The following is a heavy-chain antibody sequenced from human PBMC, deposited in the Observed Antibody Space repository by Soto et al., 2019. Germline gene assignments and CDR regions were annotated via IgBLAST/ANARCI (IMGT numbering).Heavy chain of an antibody. D-gene: IGHD5-18*01. V-gene: IGHV4-31*03. CDR1: GGSINSDGYY. Sequence: PSETLSLTCTVSGGSINSDGYYWSWIRQHPEKGLEWIGYINYRGTTYYNPSLDSRLTISVDTSKNQFSLQLTSVIAADTALYYCARESYSFGRAFDIWGHGTLVTVSS. J-gene: IGHJ4*01. CDR3: ARESYSFGRAFDI. CDR2: INYRGTT.